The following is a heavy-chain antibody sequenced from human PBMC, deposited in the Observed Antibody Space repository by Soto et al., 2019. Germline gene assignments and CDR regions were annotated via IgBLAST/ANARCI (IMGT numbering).Heavy chain of an antibody. D-gene: IGHD2-2*01. V-gene: IGHV3-15*07. J-gene: IGHJ4*01. CDR3: TTDSYSSIRIVRFDY. Sequence: EVQLVESGGGLVKPGGSLGLSCAASGFTFTNAWINWVRQAPGKGLEWVGRIKSKTDGGTDYAEPVKGRFAISRDDSNNMVYLQMNSLRTEDTAVYYCTTDSYSSIRIVRFDYWGHGTLVTVSS. CDR1: GFTFTNAW. CDR2: IKSKTDGGT.